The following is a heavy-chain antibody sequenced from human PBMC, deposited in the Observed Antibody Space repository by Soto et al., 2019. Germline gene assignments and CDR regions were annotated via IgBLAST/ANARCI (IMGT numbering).Heavy chain of an antibody. CDR2: INPNSGGT. V-gene: IGHV1-2*04. CDR3: ARGAPLYYVILTGYYPPDFYC. Sequence: GASVKVSCKASGYTFTGYYMHCVRQAPGQGLEWMGWINPNSGGTNYAQKFQGWVTMTRDTSISTAYMELSRLRSDDTAVYYCARGAPLYYVILTGYYPPDFYCYGQGSPVTVSA. J-gene: IGHJ4*02. D-gene: IGHD3-9*01. CDR1: GYTFTGYY.